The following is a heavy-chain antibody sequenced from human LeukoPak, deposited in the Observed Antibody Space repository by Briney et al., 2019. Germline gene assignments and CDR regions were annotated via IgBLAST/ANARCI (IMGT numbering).Heavy chain of an antibody. V-gene: IGHV3-66*04. CDR3: TRRDNSAAFDY. D-gene: IGHD1-1*01. CDR2: IYSGGST. J-gene: IGHJ4*02. CDR1: GFIVSSNY. Sequence: PGGSLRLSCAASGFIVSSNYMSWVRQAPGKGLEWVSVIYSGGSTYYADSVKGRFTISRDNSKNTLYLQMNSLRAEDTAVYYCTRRDNSAAFDYWGQGTLVTVSS.